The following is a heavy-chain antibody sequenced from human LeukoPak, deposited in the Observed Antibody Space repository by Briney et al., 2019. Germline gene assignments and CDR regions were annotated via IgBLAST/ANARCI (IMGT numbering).Heavy chain of an antibody. Sequence: GGSLRLSCAASGFTFSSSWMTWVRQAPGEGLEWVASINLDGGEIHYVDSVKGRFTISRDNAKNSLYLQMNSLTAEDTAVHYCVRAHHPGGWFDPWGQGTLVTVSS. D-gene: IGHD3-10*01. V-gene: IGHV3-7*04. CDR3: VRAHHPGGWFDP. CDR1: GFTFSSSW. CDR2: INLDGGEI. J-gene: IGHJ5*02.